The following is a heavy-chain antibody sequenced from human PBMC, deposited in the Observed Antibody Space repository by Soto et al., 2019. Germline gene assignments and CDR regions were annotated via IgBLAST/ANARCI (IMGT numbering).Heavy chain of an antibody. J-gene: IGHJ4*02. CDR1: GFSFRNEY. CDR3: VKVVDTSGWYYYDY. CDR2: ISSNGDRI. D-gene: IGHD6-19*01. V-gene: IGHV3-64D*06. Sequence: GSLRLSCAASGFSFRNEYMHWVRQAPGKGLEYVSAISSNGDRIYYADSVKGRFTISGDNSKNKLYLQMISLRPEDTAVYYCVKVVDTSGWYYYDYWGQGALVTVSS.